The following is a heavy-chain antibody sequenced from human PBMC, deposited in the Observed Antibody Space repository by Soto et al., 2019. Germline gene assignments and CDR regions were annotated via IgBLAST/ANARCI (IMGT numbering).Heavy chain of an antibody. CDR1: VFSFGSYA. J-gene: IGHJ4*02. CDR2: ISGSDGKT. CDR3: ARWSYLDY. V-gene: IGHV3-23*01. Sequence: GWSLSLSCAASVFSFGSYALSWVRQAPGKGLEWVSTISGSDGKTFYADSVKGRFSISRDTSQNTLYLQMNSLRADDTAIYYCARWSYLDYWGQGTRVTVSS. D-gene: IGHD3-3*01.